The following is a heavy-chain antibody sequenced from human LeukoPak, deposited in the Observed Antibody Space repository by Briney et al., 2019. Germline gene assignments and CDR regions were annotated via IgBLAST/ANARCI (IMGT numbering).Heavy chain of an antibody. J-gene: IGHJ4*02. Sequence: ASVKVSCKASGYTFTSYGISWVRQAPGQGLEWMGWISAYNGNTNYAQKFQGRVTMTRDTSISTAYMELSSLRSEDTAVYYCARGGYSYGYLDYWGQGTLVTVSS. CDR3: ARGGYSYGYLDY. V-gene: IGHV1-18*01. D-gene: IGHD5-18*01. CDR1: GYTFTSYG. CDR2: ISAYNGNT.